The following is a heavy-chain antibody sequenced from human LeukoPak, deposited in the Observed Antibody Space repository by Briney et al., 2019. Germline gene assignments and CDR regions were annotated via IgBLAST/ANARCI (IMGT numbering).Heavy chain of an antibody. V-gene: IGHV4-34*01. CDR3: ARQNYGAAPLRY. J-gene: IGHJ4*02. Sequence: SETLSLTCAVYGGSFSGYYWSWIRQPPGKWLEWIGEINHSGRTNYNPSLKSRVTISVDTSKNQFSLKLSSVTAADTAVYYCARQNYGAAPLRYWGQGTLVTVSS. CDR2: INHSGRT. D-gene: IGHD4/OR15-4a*01. CDR1: GGSFSGYY.